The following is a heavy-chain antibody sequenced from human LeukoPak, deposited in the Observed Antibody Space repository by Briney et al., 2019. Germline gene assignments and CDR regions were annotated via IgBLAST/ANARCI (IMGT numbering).Heavy chain of an antibody. CDR2: ISSSGSTI. V-gene: IGHV3-48*03. J-gene: IGHJ6*02. D-gene: IGHD5-12*01. Sequence: GGSLRLSCAASGFTFSSYEMNWVRQAPGKGLEWVSYISSSGSTIYYADSVKGRFTISRDNAKNSLYLQMNSLRAEDTAVYYCARDTGGYDSDYYYGMDVWGQGTTVTVSS. CDR1: GFTFSSYE. CDR3: ARDTGGYDSDYYYGMDV.